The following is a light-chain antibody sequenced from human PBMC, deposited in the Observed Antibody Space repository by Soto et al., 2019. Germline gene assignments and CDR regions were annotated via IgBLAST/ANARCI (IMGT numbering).Light chain of an antibody. J-gene: IGLJ2*01. CDR1: SSNIGSNY. V-gene: IGLV1-47*01. Sequence: QPVLTQPPSASVTPGQRVTISCSGSSSNIGSNYVYWYQQLPGTAPKLLIYRNNQRPSGVPDRFSGSKSGTSASLAISGLRSEDEADYYCAAWDDSLSVVVFGGGTKLTVL. CDR2: RNN. CDR3: AAWDDSLSVVV.